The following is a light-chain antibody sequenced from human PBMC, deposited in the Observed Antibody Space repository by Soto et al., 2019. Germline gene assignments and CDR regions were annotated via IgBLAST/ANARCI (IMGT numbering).Light chain of an antibody. CDR3: QQLNSYPT. J-gene: IGKJ5*01. CDR2: AAT. CDR1: QGISSY. Sequence: AIRMTQSPSSLSASTGDGFTLTCRASQGISSYLAWYQQKPGKAPKFLIYAATTLQSGVPSRFSGSGSGTDFTLTISRLQPEDFATYYCQQLNSYPTFGQGTRLEIK. V-gene: IGKV1-8*01.